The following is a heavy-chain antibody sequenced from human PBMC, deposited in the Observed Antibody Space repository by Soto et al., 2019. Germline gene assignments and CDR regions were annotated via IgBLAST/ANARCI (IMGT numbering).Heavy chain of an antibody. CDR3: AGTTSLQWYSMDV. J-gene: IGHJ6*03. CDR2: TYYRSRWYN. V-gene: IGHV6-1*01. D-gene: IGHD1-7*01. Sequence: SQTLSLTCAISGDSVPSNSAAWNWIRQSPSRGLEWLGRTYYRSRWYNDYAVSVKSRITVNPDTSKNQFSLHLNSVTPEDTAVYYCAGTTSLQWYSMDVWDKGTTVTVSS. CDR1: GDSVPSNSAA.